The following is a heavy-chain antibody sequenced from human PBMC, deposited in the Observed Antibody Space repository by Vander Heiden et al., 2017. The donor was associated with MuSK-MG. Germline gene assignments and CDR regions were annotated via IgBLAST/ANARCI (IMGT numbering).Heavy chain of an antibody. Sequence: EVQLVESGGDLVQPGGSLRLSCAASGFPVSSNYLCWVRQAPGKGLEWVSVIYRGGDTYYADSVKGRFTISRDNSKNTLYLQMNSLRADDTAVYYCTRGCSGGTCYYYYYGMDVWGQGTTVTVSS. CDR3: TRGCSGGTCYYYYYGMDV. D-gene: IGHD2-15*01. V-gene: IGHV3-66*01. CDR2: IYRGGDT. CDR1: GFPVSSNY. J-gene: IGHJ6*02.